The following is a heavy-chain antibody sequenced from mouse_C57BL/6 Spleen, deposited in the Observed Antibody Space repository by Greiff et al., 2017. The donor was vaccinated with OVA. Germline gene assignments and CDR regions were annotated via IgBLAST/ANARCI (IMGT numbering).Heavy chain of an antibody. CDR3: TPYGYDGDWFAY. D-gene: IGHD2-2*01. CDR1: GFNIKDDY. Sequence: EVQLQQSGAELVRPGASVKLSCTASGFNIKDDYMHWVKQRPEQGLEWIGWIDPENGDTEYASKFQGKATITADTSSNTAYLQLSSLTSEDTAVYYCTPYGYDGDWFAYWGQGTLVTVSA. V-gene: IGHV14-4*01. J-gene: IGHJ3*01. CDR2: IDPENGDT.